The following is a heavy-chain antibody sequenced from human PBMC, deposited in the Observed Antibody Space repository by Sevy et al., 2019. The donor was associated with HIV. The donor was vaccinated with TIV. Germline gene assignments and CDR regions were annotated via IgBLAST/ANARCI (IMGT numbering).Heavy chain of an antibody. CDR3: ARGAGFRIVVVTAEFDY. J-gene: IGHJ4*02. V-gene: IGHV3-7*01. Sequence: GGSLRLSCAASGFTFSSYWMSWVRQAPGKGLEWVANIKQDGSEKYYVDSVKGRFTISRDNAKNSLYLQMNSLRAEDTAVYYCARGAGFRIVVVTAEFDYWGQGTLVTVSS. CDR1: GFTFSSYW. D-gene: IGHD2-21*02. CDR2: IKQDGSEK.